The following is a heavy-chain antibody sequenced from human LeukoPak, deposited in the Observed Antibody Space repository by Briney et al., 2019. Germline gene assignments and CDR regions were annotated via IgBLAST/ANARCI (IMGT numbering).Heavy chain of an antibody. CDR3: AGSWLHSGIRNFDY. CDR2: ISGSGDST. D-gene: IGHD1-26*01. Sequence: GGSLRLSCAASGFTFSNYAMSWVRQAPGKGLEWVSGISGSGDSTYYADSVKGRFTISRDNSKNTLYLQMSSLRAEDTAVYYCAGSWLHSGIRNFDYWGQGTLVTVSS. V-gene: IGHV3-23*01. CDR1: GFTFSNYA. J-gene: IGHJ4*02.